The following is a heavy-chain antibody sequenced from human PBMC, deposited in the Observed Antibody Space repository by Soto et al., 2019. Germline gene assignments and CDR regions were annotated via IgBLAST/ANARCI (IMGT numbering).Heavy chain of an antibody. D-gene: IGHD6-6*01. CDR2: INPSGGST. CDR1: GYTFTSYY. J-gene: IGHJ5*02. CDR3: ARGGGRRSSSWWFDP. Sequence: AXVKVSCKASGYTFTSYYMHWVRQAPGQGLELMGIINPSGGSTNYAQKFQGRVTITADESTSTAYMELSSLRSEDTAVYYCARGGGRRSSSWWFDPWGQGTLVTVSS. V-gene: IGHV1-46*01.